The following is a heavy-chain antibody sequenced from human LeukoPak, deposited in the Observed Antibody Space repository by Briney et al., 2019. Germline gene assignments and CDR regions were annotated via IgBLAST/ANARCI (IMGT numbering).Heavy chain of an antibody. CDR3: ATGGQLEKVFLY. J-gene: IGHJ4*02. Sequence: KPGGSLRLSCAASGFTFSTYWMHWVRQAPGKGLVWVSSISSSSSYIYYADSVKGRFTISRDNAKNSLYLQMNSLRAEDTAVYYCATGGQLEKVFLYWGQGALVTVSS. D-gene: IGHD1-1*01. CDR1: GFTFSTYW. CDR2: ISSSSSYI. V-gene: IGHV3-21*01.